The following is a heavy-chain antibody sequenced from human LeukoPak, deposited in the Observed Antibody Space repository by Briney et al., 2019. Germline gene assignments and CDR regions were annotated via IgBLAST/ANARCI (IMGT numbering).Heavy chain of an antibody. V-gene: IGHV3-30*04. CDR2: ISYDGSNK. CDR1: GFTFSSYA. Sequence: GGSLRLSCAASGFTFSSYAMHWVRQAPGKGLEWVAVISYDGSNKYYADSVKGRFTISRDNSKNTLYLQMNSLRAEDTAVYYCARDLSTMIVVVITAFDYWGQGTLVTVSS. CDR3: ARDLSTMIVVVITAFDY. J-gene: IGHJ4*02. D-gene: IGHD3-22*01.